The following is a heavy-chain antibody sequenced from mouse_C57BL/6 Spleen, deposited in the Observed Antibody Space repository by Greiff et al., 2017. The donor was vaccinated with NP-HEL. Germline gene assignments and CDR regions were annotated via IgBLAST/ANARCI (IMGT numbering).Heavy chain of an antibody. J-gene: IGHJ3*01. CDR1: GYAFSSSW. V-gene: IGHV1-82*01. CDR3: AREGAQAPFAY. CDR2: IYPGDGDT. Sequence: QVQLQQSGPELVKPGASVKISCKASGYAFSSSWMNWVKQRPGKGLEWIGRIYPGDGDTNYNGKFKGKATLTADKSSSTAYMQLSSLTSEDSAVYFCAREGAQAPFAYWGQGTLVTVSA. D-gene: IGHD3-2*02.